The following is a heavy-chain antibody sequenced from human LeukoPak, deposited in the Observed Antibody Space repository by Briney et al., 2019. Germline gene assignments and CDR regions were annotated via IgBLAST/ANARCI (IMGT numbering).Heavy chain of an antibody. CDR1: GGTFSSRT. CDR2: VIPMFGSA. J-gene: IGHJ3*02. CDR3: ARDRPDAFDI. V-gene: IGHV1-69*05. Sequence: SVKVSCKTSGGTFSSRTINWVRQAPGQGLEWMGGVIPMFGSAEYTQKFQGRVTITTDHSTNTAYMELRSLRAEDTAVYYCARDRPDAFDIWGQGTMVTVSS.